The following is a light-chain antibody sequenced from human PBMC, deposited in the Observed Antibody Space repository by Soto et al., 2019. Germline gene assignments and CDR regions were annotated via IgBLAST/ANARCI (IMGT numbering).Light chain of an antibody. Sequence: AIQMTQSPSSLSASVRDRVTITCRASQGIGDDLGWYQQKPGKAPKLLIYAASNLQSGVPSRFSGSGSGTDFTLTISSLQPEDFATYYCLKDYSYPRTFGKGTKGEI. CDR1: QGIGDD. CDR3: LKDYSYPRT. V-gene: IGKV1-6*01. CDR2: AAS. J-gene: IGKJ1*01.